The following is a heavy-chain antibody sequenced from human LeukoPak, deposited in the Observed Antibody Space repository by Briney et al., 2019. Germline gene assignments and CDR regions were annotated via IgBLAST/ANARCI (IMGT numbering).Heavy chain of an antibody. V-gene: IGHV1-69*06. CDR2: IIPIFGTA. CDR1: GGPFSSYA. J-gene: IGHJ5*02. Sequence: GSSVKFSCKASGGPFSSYAISWVRQAPGQGLEWMGGIIPIFGTANYAQKFKGRVTITADKSTSTAYMELSSLRSEDTAVYYCARGGSPYPGVGVMDSNWFDPWGQGTLVTVSS. CDR3: ARGGSPYPGVGVMDSNWFDP. D-gene: IGHD3-16*01.